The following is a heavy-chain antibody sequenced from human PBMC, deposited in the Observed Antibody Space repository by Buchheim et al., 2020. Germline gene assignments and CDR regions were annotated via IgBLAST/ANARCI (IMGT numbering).Heavy chain of an antibody. V-gene: IGHV3-30-3*01. CDR3: ARVRSGSYYNVMAWYYFDY. Sequence: QVQLVESGGGVVQPGRSLRLSCAASGFTFSSYDMHWVRQAPGKGLERVAYICYSGSTKYYADSVKGRFTISRDNSKNTLYLQMNSLRAEDTAVYYCARVRSGSYYNVMAWYYFDYWGQGTL. CDR1: GFTFSSYD. D-gene: IGHD3-10*01. J-gene: IGHJ4*02. CDR2: ICYSGSTK.